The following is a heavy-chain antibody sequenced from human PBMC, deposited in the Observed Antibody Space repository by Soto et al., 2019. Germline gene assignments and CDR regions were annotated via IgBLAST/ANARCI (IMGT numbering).Heavy chain of an antibody. CDR2: INPSGGST. V-gene: IGHV1-46*01. CDR3: AREWRYGTGTKYYFDY. Sequence: QVQLVQSGAEVKKPGASVKVSCKASGYTFTSYYMHWVRQAPGQGLEWMGIINPSGGSTSYAQKFQGRVTMTRDTSTSKVYMELSSLRSEDTAVYYCAREWRYGTGTKYYFDYWGQGTLVTVSS. CDR1: GYTFTSYY. J-gene: IGHJ4*02. D-gene: IGHD1-7*01.